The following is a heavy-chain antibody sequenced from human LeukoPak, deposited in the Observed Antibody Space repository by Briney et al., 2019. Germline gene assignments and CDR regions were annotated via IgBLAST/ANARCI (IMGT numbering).Heavy chain of an antibody. CDR2: IFYSGST. J-gene: IGHJ4*02. CDR1: GGSISSYY. D-gene: IGHD3-10*01. CDR3: ARNDWFGESDVLGY. Sequence: SETLSLTCTVSGGSISSYYWSWIWQPPGEGLEWIGYIFYSGSTSYNPYLKSRVTISVDTSKNQFSLKLTSVTAADTAVYYCARNDWFGESDVLGYWGQGTLVTVSS. V-gene: IGHV4-59*01.